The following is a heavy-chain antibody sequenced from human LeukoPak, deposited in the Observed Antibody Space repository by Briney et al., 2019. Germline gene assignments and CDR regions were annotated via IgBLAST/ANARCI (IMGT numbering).Heavy chain of an antibody. D-gene: IGHD6-13*01. CDR3: AREIAADDDAFDI. CDR1: GFTFSSYS. Sequence: GGSLRLSCAASGFTFSSYSMNWVPQAPGKGLEWVSSISSSSSYIYYGDSVKGRFTISRDNAKNSLYLQMNSLRAEDTAVYYCAREIAADDDAFDIWGQGTMVTVSS. CDR2: ISSSSSYI. V-gene: IGHV3-21*01. J-gene: IGHJ3*02.